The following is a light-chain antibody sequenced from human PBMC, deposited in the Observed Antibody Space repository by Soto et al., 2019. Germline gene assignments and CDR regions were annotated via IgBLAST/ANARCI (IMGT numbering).Light chain of an antibody. Sequence: QSALTQPASVSGSPGQSITISCTGTSXDIGAYNYVSWYQQHPGKAPKLMIYEVTERPSGVSNRFSGSKSDITASLTISGLQAEDEADYYCSSYARTSTYVFGTGTKVNLL. CDR1: SXDIGAYNY. V-gene: IGLV2-14*01. CDR2: EVT. CDR3: SSYARTSTYV. J-gene: IGLJ1*01.